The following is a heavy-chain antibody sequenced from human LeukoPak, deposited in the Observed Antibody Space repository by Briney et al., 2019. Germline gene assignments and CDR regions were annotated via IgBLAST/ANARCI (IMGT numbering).Heavy chain of an antibody. Sequence: GGSLRLSCVVSGFTFSSYSMNWVRQAPGKGLEWVSSISSSSSYIYYADSVKGRFTISRDNAKNSLYLQMNSLRAEDTAVYYCARPRGNVEMATIPFDYWGQGTLVTVSS. CDR1: GFTFSSYS. CDR2: ISSSSSYI. CDR3: ARPRGNVEMATIPFDY. J-gene: IGHJ4*02. D-gene: IGHD5-24*01. V-gene: IGHV3-21*01.